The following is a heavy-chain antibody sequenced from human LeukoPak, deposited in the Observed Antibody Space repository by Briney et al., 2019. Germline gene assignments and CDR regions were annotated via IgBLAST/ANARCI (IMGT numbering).Heavy chain of an antibody. V-gene: IGHV1-18*01. J-gene: IGHJ5*02. D-gene: IGHD3-3*01. CDR2: ISAYNGNT. Sequence: ASVKVSCKASGYTFTSYGISWVRQAPGQGLEWMGWISAYNGNTNYAQKLQGRVTMTTDTSTSTAYMELSSLRSEDTAVYYCATTSGSTITILGVPIRNWFDPWGQGTLVTVSS. CDR3: ATTSGSTITILGVPIRNWFDP. CDR1: GYTFTSYG.